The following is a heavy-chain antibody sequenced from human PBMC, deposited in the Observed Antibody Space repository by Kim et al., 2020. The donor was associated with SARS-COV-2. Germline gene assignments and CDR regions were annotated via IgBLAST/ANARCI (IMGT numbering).Heavy chain of an antibody. CDR3: ATGGPQAWYPDY. CDR2: ISYDGSNK. Sequence: GGSLRLSCAASGFTFSSYGMHWVRQAPGKGLEWVAVISYDGSNKYYADSVKGRFTISRDNSKNTLYLQMNSLRAEDTAVYYCATGGPQAWYPDYWGQGTLVTVSS. V-gene: IGHV3-30*03. CDR1: GFTFSSYG. J-gene: IGHJ4*02. D-gene: IGHD2-15*01.